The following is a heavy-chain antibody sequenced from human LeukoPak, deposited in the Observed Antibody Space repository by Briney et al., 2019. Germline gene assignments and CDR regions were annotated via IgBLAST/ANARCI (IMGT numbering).Heavy chain of an antibody. J-gene: IGHJ4*02. CDR2: ISGSGGHT. D-gene: IGHD2-8*02. CDR1: GFIFNNYA. Sequence: HPGGSLRLSCAASGFIFNNYAMSWVRQAPGKGLEWVSGISGSGGHTHYVDSVKGRFTISRDNSKNTLYLQIYSLRAEDTAVYYCAKDICTSDNCLFYFDYWGQGALVTVSS. CDR3: AKDICTSDNCLFYFDY. V-gene: IGHV3-23*01.